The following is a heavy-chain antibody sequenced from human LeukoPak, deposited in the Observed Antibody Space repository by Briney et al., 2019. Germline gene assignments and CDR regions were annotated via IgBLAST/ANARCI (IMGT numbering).Heavy chain of an antibody. CDR2: ISSNSRYI. Sequence: GGSLRLSCAASGFTFSTYSMNWVRQAPGKGLEWVSSISSNSRYIYYADSVKGRFTISRDNAKNSLYLQMNSLRAEDTAVYYCARGEGDPTYYYYGMDVWGHGTTVTVTS. J-gene: IGHJ6*02. V-gene: IGHV3-21*01. CDR1: GFTFSTYS. D-gene: IGHD2-21*02. CDR3: ARGEGDPTYYYYGMDV.